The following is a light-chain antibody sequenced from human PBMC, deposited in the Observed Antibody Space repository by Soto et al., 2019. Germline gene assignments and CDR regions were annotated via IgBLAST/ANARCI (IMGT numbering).Light chain of an antibody. CDR2: DVT. CDR1: SSDVGRYKL. Sequence: QSARTQPASVSGSPGQSITISCTGTSSDVGRYKLVSWYQQHPGKAPKLMIYDVTNRPSGVSNRFSGSKSGNTASLTISGLQAEDEADYYCSSYTTSSTLIFGGGTKLTVL. CDR3: SSYTTSSTLI. V-gene: IGLV2-14*03. J-gene: IGLJ2*01.